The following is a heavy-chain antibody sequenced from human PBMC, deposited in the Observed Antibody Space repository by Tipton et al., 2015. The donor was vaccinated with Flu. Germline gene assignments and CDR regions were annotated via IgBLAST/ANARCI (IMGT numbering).Heavy chain of an antibody. CDR2: LYSAGST. J-gene: IGHJ4*02. V-gene: IGHV3-53*04. CDR1: GFSVTSSF. Sequence: SLRLSCAASGFSVTSSFMSWVRQAPGKGLEWVSLLYSAGSTYYAESVKGRFTISRHSSTNTVYLQMNRLRPEDTAIYYCARRGPENHRYFWGQGTLVKVSS. D-gene: IGHD1-14*01. CDR3: ARRGPENHRYF.